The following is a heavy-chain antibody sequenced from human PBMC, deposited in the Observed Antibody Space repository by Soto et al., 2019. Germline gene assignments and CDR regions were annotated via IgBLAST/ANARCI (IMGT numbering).Heavy chain of an antibody. Sequence: GESLKISCKGSGYSFTSYWIGWVRQMPGKGLGGRGIIYPGDSDTRYSPSFQGQVTISADKSISTAYLQWSSLKASDTAMYYCARQRGRVVPAAPGGYYYYGMDVWGQGTTVTVSS. J-gene: IGHJ6*02. CDR3: ARQRGRVVPAAPGGYYYYGMDV. D-gene: IGHD2-2*01. CDR1: GYSFTSYW. CDR2: IYPGDSDT. V-gene: IGHV5-51*01.